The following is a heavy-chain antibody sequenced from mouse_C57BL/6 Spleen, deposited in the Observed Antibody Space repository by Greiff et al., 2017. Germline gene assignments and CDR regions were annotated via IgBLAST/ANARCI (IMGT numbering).Heavy chain of an antibody. CDR2: IYPGSGST. D-gene: IGHD4-1*01. Sequence: QVHVKQPGAELVKPGASVKMSCKASGYTFTSYWITWVKQRPGQGLEWIGDIYPGSGSTNYNEKFKSKATLTVDTSSSTAYMQLSSLTSEDSAVYYCARSGTLYFDYWGQGTTLTVSS. J-gene: IGHJ2*01. CDR1: GYTFTSYW. V-gene: IGHV1-55*01. CDR3: ARSGTLYFDY.